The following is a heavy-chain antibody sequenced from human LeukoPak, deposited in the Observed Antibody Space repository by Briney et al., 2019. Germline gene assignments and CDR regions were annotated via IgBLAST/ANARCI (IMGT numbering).Heavy chain of an antibody. CDR3: ARDRATSYYYYGMDV. Sequence: TGGSLRLSCAASGFTFSDYYMTWIRQAPGKGLEWVSYISSSSSTIYYADSVKGRFTISRDNAKNSLYLQMNSLRAEDTAVYYCARDRATSYYYYGMDVWGQGTTVTVSS. D-gene: IGHD1-26*01. J-gene: IGHJ6*02. CDR1: GFTFSDYY. CDR2: ISSSSSTI. V-gene: IGHV3-11*04.